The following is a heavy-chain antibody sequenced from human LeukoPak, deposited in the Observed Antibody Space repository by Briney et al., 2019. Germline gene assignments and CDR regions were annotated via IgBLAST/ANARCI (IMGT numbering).Heavy chain of an antibody. V-gene: IGHV3-64D*06. CDR2: IGSNGGTT. D-gene: IGHD2-2*01. CDR1: GFTFSNYA. J-gene: IGHJ4*02. Sequence: GGSLTLSCSASGFTFSNYAMHWVRQAPEKGLEHVSAIGSNGGTTYYADSVKGRFTISSDNSKNTLYLQMSSLRAEDTAVYYCVKGFQGYCSSISCSGYWGQGTLVIVSS. CDR3: VKGFQGYCSSISCSGY.